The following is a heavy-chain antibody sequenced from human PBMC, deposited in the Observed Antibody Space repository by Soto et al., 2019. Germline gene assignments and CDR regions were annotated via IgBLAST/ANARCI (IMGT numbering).Heavy chain of an antibody. D-gene: IGHD1-1*01. V-gene: IGHV3-23*01. CDR2: VSASGLNT. CDR3: ATDRPRRTSGYFFAY. Sequence: EVQLLESGGKLVQPGGSLTLSCAASGFTFSTYAMAWVRQAPGKGLEWVSGVSASGLNTDYADPVKGRFYISRDNSKNTVSLHMNSLIAEDTALYYCATDRPRRTSGYFFAYWGQGTPVTVSS. CDR1: GFTFSTYA. J-gene: IGHJ4*02.